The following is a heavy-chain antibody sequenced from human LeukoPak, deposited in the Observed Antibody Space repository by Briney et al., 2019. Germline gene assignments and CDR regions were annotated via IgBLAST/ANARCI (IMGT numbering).Heavy chain of an antibody. Sequence: GASVKVSCKASGGTFSSYAISWVRQAPGQGLEWMGRIIPILGIANYAQKFQGRVTITADKSTSTAYMELGSLRSEDTAVYYCARSEIAVADTYYYYGMDVWGQGTTVTVSS. CDR2: IIPILGIA. V-gene: IGHV1-69*04. CDR1: GGTFSSYA. D-gene: IGHD6-19*01. J-gene: IGHJ6*02. CDR3: ARSEIAVADTYYYYGMDV.